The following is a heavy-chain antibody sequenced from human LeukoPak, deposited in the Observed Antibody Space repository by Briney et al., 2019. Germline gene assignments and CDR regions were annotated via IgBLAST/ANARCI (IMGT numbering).Heavy chain of an antibody. J-gene: IGHJ3*02. V-gene: IGHV1-18*04. D-gene: IGHD6-6*01. CDR2: INPNSGNT. Sequence: ASVKVSCKASGYTFTGYYMHWVRQAPGQGLEWMGWINPNSGNTNYAQKLQGRVTMTTDTSASTAYMELRSLRSDDTAVYYCARVGEYSTIRGPFDIWGQGTMVTVSS. CDR1: GYTFTGYY. CDR3: ARVGEYSTIRGPFDI.